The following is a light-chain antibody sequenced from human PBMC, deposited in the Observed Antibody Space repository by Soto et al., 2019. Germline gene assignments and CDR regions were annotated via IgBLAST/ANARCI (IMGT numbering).Light chain of an antibody. Sequence: EIVMTQSPATLSVSPGERATLSCRASQSVSSNLAWYQQKPGQAPRLLIYGASTRATGIPARFSGSGSGTEFTLTISSLXSEDYAVYYCHQYNNWPPWTFGQGTKVDTK. J-gene: IGKJ1*01. CDR2: GAS. V-gene: IGKV3-15*01. CDR1: QSVSSN. CDR3: HQYNNWPPWT.